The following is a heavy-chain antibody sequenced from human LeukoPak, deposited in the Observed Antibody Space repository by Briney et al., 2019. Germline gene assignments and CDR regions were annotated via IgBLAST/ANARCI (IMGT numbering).Heavy chain of an antibody. V-gene: IGHV3-23*01. CDR2: ISKSGGST. Sequence: GGSLRLSCAASGFTFNNYAMSWVRQAPGKGLEWVSGISKSGGSTYYADSVKGRFTISRDNSKNTLYLQMNSLRAEDTAVYYCAEEEEYYFDYWGQGALVTVSS. J-gene: IGHJ4*02. CDR3: AEEEEYYFDY. CDR1: GFTFNNYA.